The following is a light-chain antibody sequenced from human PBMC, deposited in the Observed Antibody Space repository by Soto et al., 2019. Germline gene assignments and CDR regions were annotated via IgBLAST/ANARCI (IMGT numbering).Light chain of an antibody. V-gene: IGLV2-14*03. CDR1: SSDIGSYNY. J-gene: IGLJ1*01. CDR2: DVS. CDR3: FSYTTSNTYV. Sequence: QSALTQPASVSGSPGQSITISCTGTSSDIGSYNYVSWYQHHPGKVPQLMIYDVSNRPSGVSNRFSGSKSGNTASLTISGLQAEDEADYYCFSYTTSNTYVFGTWTKLTVL.